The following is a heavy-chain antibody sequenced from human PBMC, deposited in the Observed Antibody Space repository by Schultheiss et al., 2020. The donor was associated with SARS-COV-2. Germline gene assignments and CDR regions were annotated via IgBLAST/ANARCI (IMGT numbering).Heavy chain of an antibody. CDR3: ARRLRRGIVGARDFDY. D-gene: IGHD1-26*01. Sequence: SETLSLTCTVSGGSISSYYWSWIRQPPGKGLEWIGYIYYSGSTNYNPSLKSRVTISVDKSKNQFSLKLSSVTAADTAVYYCARRLRRGIVGARDFDYWGQGTLVTVSS. V-gene: IGHV4-59*01. J-gene: IGHJ4*02. CDR2: IYYSGST. CDR1: GGSISSYY.